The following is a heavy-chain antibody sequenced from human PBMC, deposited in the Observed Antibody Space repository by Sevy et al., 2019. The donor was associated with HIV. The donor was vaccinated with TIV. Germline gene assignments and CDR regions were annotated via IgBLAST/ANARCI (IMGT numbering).Heavy chain of an antibody. V-gene: IGHV3-21*01. CDR3: ARDYYDSSGYYSDAFDI. J-gene: IGHJ3*02. CDR1: GFTFSSYS. D-gene: IGHD3-22*01. Sequence: GGSLRLSCAASGFTFSSYSMNWVRQAPGKGLEWVSSISSSSSYIYYADSVKGRFTISRDNAKNSLYLQMNSLGAEDTAVYYCARDYYDSSGYYSDAFDIWGQGTMVTVSS. CDR2: ISSSSSYI.